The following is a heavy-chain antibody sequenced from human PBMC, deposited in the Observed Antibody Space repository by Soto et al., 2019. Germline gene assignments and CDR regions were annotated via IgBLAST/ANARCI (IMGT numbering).Heavy chain of an antibody. CDR1: GYTFISYG. D-gene: IGHD2-2*01. Sequence: GASGKVSCKASGYTFISYGINWVRQAPGQGLEWMGWISPYDGNTNYAQNLQGRVTMTTDTSTSTAYMELRSLRSDDTAVYYCARAKSAAYYFDYWGQGTLVTSPQ. V-gene: IGHV1-18*01. CDR2: ISPYDGNT. CDR3: ARAKSAAYYFDY. J-gene: IGHJ4*02.